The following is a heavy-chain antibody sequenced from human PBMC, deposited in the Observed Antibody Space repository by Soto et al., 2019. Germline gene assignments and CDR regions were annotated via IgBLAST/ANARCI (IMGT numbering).Heavy chain of an antibody. Sequence: SETLSLTCAVYGGSFSGYYWSWIRQPPGKGLEWIGEINHSGSTNYNPSLKSRVTISVDTSKNQFSLKLSSVTAADTAVYYCARGFPFMVRGDIITAWGQGTLVTVSS. J-gene: IGHJ5*02. CDR1: GGSFSGYY. CDR2: INHSGST. V-gene: IGHV4-34*01. D-gene: IGHD3-10*01. CDR3: ARGFPFMVRGDIITA.